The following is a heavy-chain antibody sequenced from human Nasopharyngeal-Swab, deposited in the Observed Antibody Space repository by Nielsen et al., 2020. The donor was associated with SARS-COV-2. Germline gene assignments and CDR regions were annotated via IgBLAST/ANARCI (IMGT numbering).Heavy chain of an antibody. CDR1: GFTFSSYA. V-gene: IGHV3-30-3*01. CDR3: ARDGAVAGTSYFDY. D-gene: IGHD6-19*01. CDR2: ISYDGSNK. J-gene: IGHJ4*02. Sequence: GGSLRLSCAASGFTFSSYAMHWVRQAPGKGLEWVAVISYDGSNKYYADSVKGRFTISRDNSKNTLYLQMNSLRAEDTAVYYCARDGAVAGTSYFDYWGQGTLVTVPS.